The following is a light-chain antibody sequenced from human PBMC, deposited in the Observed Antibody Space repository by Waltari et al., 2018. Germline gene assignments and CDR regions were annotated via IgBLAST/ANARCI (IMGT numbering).Light chain of an antibody. CDR3: SSYTSSSTWV. CDR1: SSDVGGYNY. Sequence: QSALTQPASVSGSPGQSITIPCTGTSSDVGGYNYVSWCQQHPGKAPKLRLYEVSNRPTGVSSRFSGSKSGNTASLTIAGLQAEDEADYYCSSYTSSSTWVFGGGTKLTVL. V-gene: IGLV2-14*01. CDR2: EVS. J-gene: IGLJ3*02.